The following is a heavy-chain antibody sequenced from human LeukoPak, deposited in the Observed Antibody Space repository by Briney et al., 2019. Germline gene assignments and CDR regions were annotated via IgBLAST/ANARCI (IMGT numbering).Heavy chain of an antibody. CDR3: ARERGALGAAAATDDY. D-gene: IGHD6-13*01. J-gene: IGHJ4*02. Sequence: QTGGSLRLSCAASGFTFSSYWMTWVGQAPGKGVEWVANINQDEREKYYVDSVKGRFTISRDNDKNSLYLKMNRLRDEDTAVYYSARERGALGAAAATDDYWGQGTLVTVSS. V-gene: IGHV3-7*01. CDR2: INQDEREK. CDR1: GFTFSSYW.